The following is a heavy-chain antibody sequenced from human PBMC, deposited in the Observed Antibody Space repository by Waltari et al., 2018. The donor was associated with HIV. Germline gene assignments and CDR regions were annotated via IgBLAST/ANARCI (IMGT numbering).Heavy chain of an antibody. J-gene: IGHJ4*02. D-gene: IGHD3-3*01. Sequence: QVQLHESGPGLVKPWTLSLNCTVSGTSFSTFYWSWIRQSPGRGLEWIGYIYYSGTTNYHPSFRSRATLSLDASTHQFSLQLKSVTAADTALYYCARENRSGTYFFDHWGQGAPVAVS. CDR3: ARENRSGTYFFDH. CDR2: IYYSGTT. CDR1: GTSFSTFY. V-gene: IGHV4-59*01.